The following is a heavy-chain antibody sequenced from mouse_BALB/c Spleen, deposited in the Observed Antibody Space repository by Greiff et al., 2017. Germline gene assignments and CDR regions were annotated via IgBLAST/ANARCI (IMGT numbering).Heavy chain of an antibody. V-gene: IGHV3-2*02. CDR3: ARRGNPSWFAY. CDR1: GYSITSDYA. Sequence: VQLKESGPGLVKPSQSLSLTCTVTGYSITSDYAWNWIRQFPGNKLEWMGYISYSGSTSYNPSLKSRISITRDTSKNQFFLQLNSVTTEDTATYYCARRGNPSWFAYWGQGTLVTVSA. CDR2: ISYSGST. J-gene: IGHJ3*01. D-gene: IGHD2-1*01.